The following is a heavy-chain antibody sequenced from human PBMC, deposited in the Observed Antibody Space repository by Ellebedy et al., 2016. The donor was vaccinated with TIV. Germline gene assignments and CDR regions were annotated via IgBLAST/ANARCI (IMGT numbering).Heavy chain of an antibody. CDR3: ARRGFGYYYYGMDV. D-gene: IGHD2-15*01. V-gene: IGHV1-18*01. J-gene: IGHJ6*02. Sequence: ASVKVSCXASGFTFTSFGFSWVRQAPGQGLEWMGWISANNGNTHYAQKLQGRVTMTTDTSTSTAYMELRSLRSDDTAVYYCARRGFGYYYYGMDVWGQGTTVTVSS. CDR1: GFTFTSFG. CDR2: ISANNGNT.